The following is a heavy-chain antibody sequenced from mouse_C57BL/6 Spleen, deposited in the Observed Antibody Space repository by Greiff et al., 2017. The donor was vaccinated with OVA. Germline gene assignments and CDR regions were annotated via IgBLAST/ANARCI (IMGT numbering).Heavy chain of an antibody. CDR1: GFTFSDYG. J-gene: IGHJ4*01. CDR2: ISSGSSTI. Sequence: EVQGVESGGGLVKPGGSLKLSCAASGFTFSDYGMHWVRQAPEKGLEWVAYISSGSSTIYYADTVKGRFTISRDNAKNTLFLQMPSLRSEDTAMYYCARVYYYGSSYGAMDYWGQGTSVTVSS. CDR3: ARVYYYGSSYGAMDY. D-gene: IGHD1-1*01. V-gene: IGHV5-17*01.